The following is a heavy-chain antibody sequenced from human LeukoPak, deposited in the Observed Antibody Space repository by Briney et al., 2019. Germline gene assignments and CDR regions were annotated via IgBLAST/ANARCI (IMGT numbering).Heavy chain of an antibody. J-gene: IGHJ6*02. V-gene: IGHV4-34*01. CDR3: ARGHYDSSGYTENYYYYYGMDV. CDR1: GGSFSGYY. Sequence: PSETLSLTCAVYGGSFSGYYWSWIRQPPGKGLEWIGEINHSGSTNYNPSLKSRVTISVDTSKNQFSLKLSSVTAADTAVYYCARGHYDSSGYTENYYYYYGMDVWGQGTTVTVSS. D-gene: IGHD3-22*01. CDR2: INHSGST.